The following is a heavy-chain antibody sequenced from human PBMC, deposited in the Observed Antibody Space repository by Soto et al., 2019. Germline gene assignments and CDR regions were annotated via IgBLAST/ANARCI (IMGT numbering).Heavy chain of an antibody. CDR1: GFTFRSFG. CDR3: ARLYTPYQLLLSEPESDDY. D-gene: IGHD2-2*01. Sequence: PGGSLRLSCAASGFTFRSFGMHWVRQTPDKGLEWVAVISYDGSNKYYADSVKGRFTISRDNSKNTLYLQMNSLRAEDTAVYYCARLYTPYQLLLSEPESDDYWGQGTLVTVS. V-gene: IGHV3-30*03. J-gene: IGHJ4*02. CDR2: ISYDGSNK.